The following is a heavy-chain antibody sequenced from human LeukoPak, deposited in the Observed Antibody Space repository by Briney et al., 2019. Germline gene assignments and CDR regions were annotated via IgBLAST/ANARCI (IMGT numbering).Heavy chain of an antibody. J-gene: IGHJ4*02. Sequence: GGSLRLSCAASGFTFSSYAMSWVRQAPGKGLEWVSAISGSGGSTYYADSVKGRFTISRDNSKNTLYLQMNSLRAEDTAVYYCAKLPYYYGSGSAENRGQGTLVTVSS. CDR1: GFTFSSYA. CDR2: ISGSGGST. D-gene: IGHD3-10*01. V-gene: IGHV3-23*01. CDR3: AKLPYYYGSGSAEN.